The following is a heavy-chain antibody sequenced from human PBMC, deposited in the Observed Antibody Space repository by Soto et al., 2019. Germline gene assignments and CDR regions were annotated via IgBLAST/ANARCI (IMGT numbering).Heavy chain of an antibody. CDR3: ARDLWYCTNGVCLIYYYYYGMDV. J-gene: IGHJ6*02. CDR2: ISSSSSYI. D-gene: IGHD2-8*01. CDR1: GFTFSSYS. Sequence: WWSLRLSCSASGFTFSSYSMNWFRQAPGKGLEWVSSISSSSSYIYYADSVKGRFTISRDNAKNSLYLQMNSLRAEDTAVYYCARDLWYCTNGVCLIYYYYYGMDVWGQGTTVTVS. V-gene: IGHV3-21*01.